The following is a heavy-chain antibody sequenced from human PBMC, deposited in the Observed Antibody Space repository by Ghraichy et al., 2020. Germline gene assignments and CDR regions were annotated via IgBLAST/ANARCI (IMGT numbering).Heavy chain of an antibody. D-gene: IGHD2-21*02. CDR2: NYHSRST. J-gene: IGHJ4*02. CDR3: ASRGGSVSSGDSP. V-gene: IGHV4-38-2*02. CDR1: GYSISSCYY. Sequence: SQTLSLTCTVSGYSISSCYYCGWLRQPPGKGLEWIGRNYHSRSTYYNPSLKSRVTISVDTSKNQFYLKLSTVTAADTAVYYCASRGGSVSSGDSPGGQGTRVTVS.